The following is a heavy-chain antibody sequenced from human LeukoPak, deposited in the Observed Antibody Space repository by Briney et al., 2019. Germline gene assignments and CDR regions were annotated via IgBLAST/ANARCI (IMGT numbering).Heavy chain of an antibody. J-gene: IGHJ3*02. CDR3: ARDPNGDYVGAFDM. V-gene: IGHV3-23*01. CDR2: IRGGGGGA. Sequence: GGSLRLSCTASGFTFSAYAMMWVRQAPGKGPEWISAIRGGGGGAFCADSVKGRFTISRDNSKYTLFLQMNSLRAEDTAVYYCARDPNGDYVGAFDMWGPGTMVTVSS. CDR1: GFTFSAYA. D-gene: IGHD4-17*01.